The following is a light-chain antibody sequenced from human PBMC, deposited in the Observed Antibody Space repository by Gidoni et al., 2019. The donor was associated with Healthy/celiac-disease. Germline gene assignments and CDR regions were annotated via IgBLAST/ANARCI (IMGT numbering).Light chain of an antibody. CDR1: SSDVGGYNY. CDR2: DVS. V-gene: IGLV2-14*03. J-gene: IGLJ1*01. CDR3: SSYTSSSTGV. Sequence: SALTPPSSVSGSPGQSITISCTGTSSDVGGYNYVSWYQQHPGKAPKLMIYDVSNRPSGVSNRFSGSKSGNTASLTISGLQAEDEADYYCSSYTSSSTGVFGTGTKVTVL.